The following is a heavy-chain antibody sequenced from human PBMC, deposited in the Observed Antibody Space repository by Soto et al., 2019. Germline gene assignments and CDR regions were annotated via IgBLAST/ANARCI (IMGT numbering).Heavy chain of an antibody. V-gene: IGHV3-7*04. D-gene: IGHD3-16*02. Sequence: EVQLVESGGGLVQPGGSLRLSCAASGFTFSSYWMSWVRQAPGKGLEWVANIKQDGSEKYYVDSVKGRFTISRDNAKNSLYMQMNSLGAEEKSVYYCARGIHLGELSSIRTSVYLDYWGQGTLVTVSS. J-gene: IGHJ4*02. CDR3: ARGIHLGELSSIRTSVYLDY. CDR2: IKQDGSEK. CDR1: GFTFSSYW.